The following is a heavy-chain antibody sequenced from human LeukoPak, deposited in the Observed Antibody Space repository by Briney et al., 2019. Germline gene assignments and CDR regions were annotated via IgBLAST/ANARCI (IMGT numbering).Heavy chain of an antibody. D-gene: IGHD3-16*02. Sequence: SVKVSCKASGGTFSSYAISWVRQAPGQGLEWMGGIIPIFGTANYAQKFQGRVTITADKSTSTAYMELSSLRSEDTAVYYCARSMITFGGVIVHYFDYWGQGTLVTVSS. CDR2: IIPIFGTA. J-gene: IGHJ4*02. CDR3: ARSMITFGGVIVHYFDY. V-gene: IGHV1-69*06. CDR1: GGTFSSYA.